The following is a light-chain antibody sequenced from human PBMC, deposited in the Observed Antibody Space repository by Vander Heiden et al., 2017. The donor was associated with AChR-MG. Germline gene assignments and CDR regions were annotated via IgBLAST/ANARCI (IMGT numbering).Light chain of an antibody. V-gene: IGLV3-21*04. CDR3: QVWDSSSDHYV. CDR1: NIGSKS. Sequence: SYVLTQPPSVSVAPGKTARVTCGGINIGSKSVHWYPQRPGQAPILVMYYDTDRPSGIPERISGSNSGNTATLIISRVEAGDEADYFCQVWDSSSDHYVFGTGTKVTVL. CDR2: YDT. J-gene: IGLJ1*01.